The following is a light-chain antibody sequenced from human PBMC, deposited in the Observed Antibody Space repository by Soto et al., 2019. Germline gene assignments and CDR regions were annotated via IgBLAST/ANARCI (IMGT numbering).Light chain of an antibody. CDR2: KAS. CDR1: HTISSW. Sequence: DIQMTQSPSTLSGSVGDRVTITCRASHTISSWLAWYQQKPGKAPNLLIDKASSLKSGVPSRFSGSGSGTEFTLTISNLQPDDFATYYCQQYDTYWTFGQGTKV. J-gene: IGKJ1*01. CDR3: QQYDTYWT. V-gene: IGKV1-5*03.